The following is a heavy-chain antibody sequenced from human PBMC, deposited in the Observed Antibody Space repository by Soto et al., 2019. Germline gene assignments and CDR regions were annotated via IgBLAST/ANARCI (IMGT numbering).Heavy chain of an antibody. D-gene: IGHD1-26*01. J-gene: IGHJ6*02. Sequence: SQTLSLTCAISGDSVSGNSAAWNWIRQSPSRGLEWLGRTYYRSRWYNDYAVSVKSRITVTPDTSKNQFSLHLNSVTPEDTAVYYCARDLSIVSLYYYYGMDVWGQGTTVTVSS. V-gene: IGHV6-1*01. CDR1: GDSVSGNSAA. CDR2: TYYRSRWYN. CDR3: ARDLSIVSLYYYYGMDV.